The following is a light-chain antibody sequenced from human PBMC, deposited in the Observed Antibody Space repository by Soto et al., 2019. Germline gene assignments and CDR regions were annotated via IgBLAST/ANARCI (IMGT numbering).Light chain of an antibody. CDR2: DAS. Sequence: DIQMTQSPSTRSSSVGDRVTVTCRASQSISSWLDWYQQNPGKAPKPLIYDASSLDSGVPSRFSGSGSGTEFTLTISSLKTDDCATYYCQQYHSYAWTFGQGTKVDIK. CDR1: QSISSW. J-gene: IGKJ1*01. V-gene: IGKV1-5*01. CDR3: QQYHSYAWT.